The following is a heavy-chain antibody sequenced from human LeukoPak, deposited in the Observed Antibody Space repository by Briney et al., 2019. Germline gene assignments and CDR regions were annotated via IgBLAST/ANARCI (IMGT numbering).Heavy chain of an antibody. Sequence: GGSLRLSCAASGFTFSSEWMHWVRHAPGRGLVWISHVDGNGRTTNYGDSVRGRFTVSRDNAKNTLYLQMNSLRAEDTAVYYCARDVPRTSGPWGQGTLVTVSS. J-gene: IGHJ5*02. CDR1: GFTFSSEW. CDR2: VDGNGRTT. CDR3: ARDVPRTSGP. D-gene: IGHD3-10*01. V-gene: IGHV3-74*01.